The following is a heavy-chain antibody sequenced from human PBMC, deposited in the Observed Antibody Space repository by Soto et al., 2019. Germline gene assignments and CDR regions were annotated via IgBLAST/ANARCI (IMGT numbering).Heavy chain of an antibody. CDR2: INHSGST. Sequence: SETLSLGCAVYGGSFSGYYWSWIRQPPGKGLEWIGEINHSGSTNYNPSLKSRVTISVDTSKNQFSLKLSSVTAADTAVYYCARDGYGDYPSVYYYYGMDVWGQGTTVTVSS. V-gene: IGHV4-34*01. D-gene: IGHD4-17*01. J-gene: IGHJ6*02. CDR3: ARDGYGDYPSVYYYYGMDV. CDR1: GGSFSGYY.